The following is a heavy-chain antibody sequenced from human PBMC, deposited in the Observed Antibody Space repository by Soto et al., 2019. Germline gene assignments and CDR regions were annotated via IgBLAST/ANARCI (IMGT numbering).Heavy chain of an antibody. D-gene: IGHD3-9*01. J-gene: IGHJ6*02. V-gene: IGHV1-69*06. CDR1: GGTFSSYA. CDR2: IIPIFGTA. CDR3: ARGGYDILTGYYYNYGMDV. Sequence: SVKVSCKASGGTFSSYAISWVRQAPGQGLEWMGGIIPIFGTANYAQKFQGRVTITADKSTSTAYMELSSLRSEDTAVYYCARGGYDILTGYYYNYGMDVWGQGTTVTVSS.